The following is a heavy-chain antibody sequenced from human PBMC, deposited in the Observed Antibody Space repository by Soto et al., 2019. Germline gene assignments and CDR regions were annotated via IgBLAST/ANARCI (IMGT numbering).Heavy chain of an antibody. CDR3: ARAGDDCSTTNCYMIDY. CDR1: GYTFTTYA. D-gene: IGHD2-2*02. Sequence: ASVKVSCKASGYTFTTYAMHWVRQAPGQRLEWMGWINAGNGKTKYSQKFQGRVTITRDTSATTVYMELSSLRSEDTAVYYCARAGDDCSTTNCYMIDYWGQGTLVTVSS. J-gene: IGHJ4*02. V-gene: IGHV1-3*01. CDR2: INAGNGKT.